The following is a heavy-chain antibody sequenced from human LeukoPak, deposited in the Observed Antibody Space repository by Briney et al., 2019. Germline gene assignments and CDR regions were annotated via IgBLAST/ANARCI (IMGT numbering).Heavy chain of an antibody. J-gene: IGHJ6*02. Sequence: ASVKVSCKASGYMFTAYYIHWVRQAPGQGLEWMGWINPNSGGTNYAQKFQGRVTMTRDTSISTAYMELSRLRSDDTAVYYCARPPNVLRYFDGPENYYYYGMDVWGQGTTVTVSS. CDR3: ARPPNVLRYFDGPENYYYYGMDV. CDR2: INPNSGGT. CDR1: GYMFTAYY. D-gene: IGHD3-9*01. V-gene: IGHV1-2*02.